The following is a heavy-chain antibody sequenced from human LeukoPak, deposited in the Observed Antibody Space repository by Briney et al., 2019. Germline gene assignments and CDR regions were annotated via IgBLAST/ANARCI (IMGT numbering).Heavy chain of an antibody. CDR2: IYYSGST. J-gene: IGHJ4*02. V-gene: IGHV4-59*12. D-gene: IGHD1-26*01. Sequence: PSETLSLTCTVSGGSISSYYWSWIRQPPGKGLEWIGYIYYSGSTNQNPSLKSRVTISVDKSKNQFSLKLSSVTAADTAVYYCESGYIVGATYFDYWGQGTLVTVSS. CDR1: GGSISSYY. CDR3: ESGYIVGATYFDY.